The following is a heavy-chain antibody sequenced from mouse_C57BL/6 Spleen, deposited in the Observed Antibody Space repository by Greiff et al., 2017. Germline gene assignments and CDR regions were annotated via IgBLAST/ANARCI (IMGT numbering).Heavy chain of an antibody. CDR1: GYTFTSYW. CDR3: ARSAPIYYGNPYYFHY. J-gene: IGHJ2*01. V-gene: IGHV1-55*01. Sequence: QVQLQQPGAELVKPGASVKMSCKASGYTFTSYWITWVKQRPGQGLEWIGDIYPGSGSTNYNEKFKSKATLTVDTSSSTAYMQLSSLTSEDSAVYYCARSAPIYYGNPYYFHYWGQGTTLTVSS. D-gene: IGHD2-1*01. CDR2: IYPGSGST.